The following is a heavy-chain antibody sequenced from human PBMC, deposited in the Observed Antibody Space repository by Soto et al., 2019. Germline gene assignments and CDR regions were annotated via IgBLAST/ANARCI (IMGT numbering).Heavy chain of an antibody. J-gene: IGHJ4*02. D-gene: IGHD2-2*01. V-gene: IGHV3-48*03. CDR2: ISSSGYTV. CDR3: VRYCSTTLCNGVATRTFDY. Sequence: LSCAASRFTFSTYEMNWVRQAPGKGLEWVSYISSSGYTVYYADSVKGRFTISRDNTRNSLYLQMNSLRDEDTALYYCVRYCSTTLCNGVATRTFDYWGQGTLVTVSS. CDR1: RFTFSTYE.